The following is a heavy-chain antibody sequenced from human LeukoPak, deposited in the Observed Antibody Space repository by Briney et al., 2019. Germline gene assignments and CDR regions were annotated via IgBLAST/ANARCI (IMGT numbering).Heavy chain of an antibody. CDR1: GYTFTSYG. CDR2: ISAYNGNT. V-gene: IGHV1-18*01. D-gene: IGHD1-26*01. J-gene: IGHJ5*02. Sequence: VASVKVSCKASGYTFTSYGISWVRQAPGQGLERMGWISAYNGNTNYAQKLQGRVTMTTDTSTSTAYMELRSLRSDDTAVYYCAKIYGGSPISWFDPWGQGTLVTASS. CDR3: AKIYGGSPISWFDP.